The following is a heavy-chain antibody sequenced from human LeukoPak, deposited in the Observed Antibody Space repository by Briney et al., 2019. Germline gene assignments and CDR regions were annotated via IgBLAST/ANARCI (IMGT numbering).Heavy chain of an antibody. J-gene: IGHJ4*02. CDR1: GGTFSSYA. Sequence: SVKVSCKASGGTFSSYAISWVRQAPGQGLEWTGRIIPILGIANYAQKFQGRVTITADKSTSTAYMELSSLRSEDTAVYYCARGVSSSSVVYWGQGTLVTVSS. CDR3: ARGVSSSSVVY. V-gene: IGHV1-69*04. CDR2: IIPILGIA. D-gene: IGHD6-6*01.